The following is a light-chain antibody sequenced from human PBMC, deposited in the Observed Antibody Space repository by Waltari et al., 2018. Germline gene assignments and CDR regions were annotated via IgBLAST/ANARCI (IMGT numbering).Light chain of an antibody. CDR2: DDG. CDR1: KIGSKN. CDR3: QVWDSGSDHYV. J-gene: IGLJ1*01. V-gene: IGLV3-21*02. Sequence: SYELTQPPSVSVAPGQTARITCDGDKIGSKNVHWYQHKPGQAPVLVVYDDGDRPSGIPGRLSGSNSGNTAALTISRVDAGDEAEYYCQVWDSGSDHYVFGTVTKVTVL.